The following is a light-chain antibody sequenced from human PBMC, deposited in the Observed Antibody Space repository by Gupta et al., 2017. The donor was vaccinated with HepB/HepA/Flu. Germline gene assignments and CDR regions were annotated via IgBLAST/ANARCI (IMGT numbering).Light chain of an antibody. CDR3: SSSKNTGALWL. J-gene: IGLJ2*01. CDR2: DVT. CDR1: SRDVGVYDF. Sequence: HSALTQPASVSGSPGQSITISCTGTSRDVGVYDFVSWYQQYPGKAPKRLIYDVTNRPSGVSYRFSGSKSGNTASLTTTGLQAEDEADYYCSSSKNTGALWLFGGGTKLTVL. V-gene: IGLV2-14*03.